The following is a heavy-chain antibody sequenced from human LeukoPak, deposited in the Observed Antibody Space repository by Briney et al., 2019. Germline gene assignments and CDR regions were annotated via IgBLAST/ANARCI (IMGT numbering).Heavy chain of an antibody. J-gene: IGHJ3*02. CDR1: GYTFTSYY. CDR3: ARAGFGELFNDAFDI. V-gene: IGHV1-46*01. Sequence: ASVKVSCKASGYTFTSYYMHWVRQAPGQGLEWMGIINPSGGSTSYAQKFQGRVTMTRDMSTSTVYMELSSLGSEDTAVYYCARAGFGELFNDAFDIWGQGTMVTVSS. CDR2: INPSGGST. D-gene: IGHD3-10*01.